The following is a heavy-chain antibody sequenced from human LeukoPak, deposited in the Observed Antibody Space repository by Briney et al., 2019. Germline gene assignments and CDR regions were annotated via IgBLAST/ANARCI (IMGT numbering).Heavy chain of an antibody. Sequence: ASVKVSCKASGYTFTGYYMHWVRQAPGQGLEWMGWINPNSGGTNYAQKFQGRVTMTRDTSISTAYMELSRLRSDDTAVYYCARDLIGGTSARDIDYWGQGTLVTVSS. CDR1: GYTFTGYY. V-gene: IGHV1-2*02. CDR2: INPNSGGT. J-gene: IGHJ4*02. CDR3: ARDLIGGTSARDIDY. D-gene: IGHD1-7*01.